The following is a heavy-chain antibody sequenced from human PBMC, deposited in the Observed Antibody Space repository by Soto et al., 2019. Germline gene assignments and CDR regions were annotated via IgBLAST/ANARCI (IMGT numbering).Heavy chain of an antibody. J-gene: IGHJ5*02. CDR1: GYIFSNYW. D-gene: IGHD6-13*01. CDR2: IYPGDSDT. V-gene: IGHV5-51*01. Sequence: EEALKISCKGSGYIFSNYWIGWVRQMPGKGLEWMGIIYPGDSDTRYSPSFQGQVTISADKSISTAYLQWSSLKDSDTAMYYCERQGRSWDWFDPWGQRNLVIVSS. CDR3: ERQGRSWDWFDP.